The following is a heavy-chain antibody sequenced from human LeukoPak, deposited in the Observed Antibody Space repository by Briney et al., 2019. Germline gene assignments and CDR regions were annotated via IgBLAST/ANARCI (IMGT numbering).Heavy chain of an antibody. CDR3: ARDVGTSGWYTFDY. V-gene: IGHV6-1*01. CDR2: TYYRYNLHN. D-gene: IGHD6-19*01. J-gene: IGHJ4*02. CDR1: GHIVSSNNGA. Sequence: SQPLSLMCALSGHIVSSNNGAWHWTTTSPSRGVVWLGRTYYRYNLHNDYAVSMKHRITINPDTSIHPFSLPLNPVPPEDPSVFYCARDVGTSGWYTFDYGGEGTLVTVSS.